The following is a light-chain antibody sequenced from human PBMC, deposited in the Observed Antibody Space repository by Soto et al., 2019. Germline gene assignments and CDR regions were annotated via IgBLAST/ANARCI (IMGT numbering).Light chain of an antibody. J-gene: IGLJ3*02. CDR2: EVS. Sequence: QSALTQPASVSGSPGQSITISCTGTSNDIGTYRYVSWYQQHPGKVPRLIIFEVSDRPPGVSHRFSGSKSGNTASLTISGIQAEDDADYYCTSYTTSSTLVFGGGTKLTVL. V-gene: IGLV2-14*01. CDR3: TSYTTSSTLV. CDR1: SNDIGTYRY.